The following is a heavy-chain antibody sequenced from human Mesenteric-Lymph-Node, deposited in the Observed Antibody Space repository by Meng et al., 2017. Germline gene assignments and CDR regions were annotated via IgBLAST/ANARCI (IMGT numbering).Heavy chain of an antibody. CDR2: ISYDGSNT. V-gene: IGHV3-30*04. CDR1: GFTFSSYA. CDR3: AIGCRRVWFGVDY. J-gene: IGHJ4*02. D-gene: IGHD3-10*01. Sequence: GESLKISCAASGFTFSSYAMHWVRQAPGKGLEWVAVISYDGSNTYYADSVKGRFTISRDNSKNTLYLQMNSLRAEDTAVYYCAIGCRRVWFGVDYWGQGTLVTVSS.